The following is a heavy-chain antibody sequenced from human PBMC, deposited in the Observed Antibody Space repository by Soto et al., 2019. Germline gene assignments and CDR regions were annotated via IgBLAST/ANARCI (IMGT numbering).Heavy chain of an antibody. Sequence: QTLSLTCAISGDSVSSNSAAWNWIRQSPSRGLEWLGRTYYRSKWYNDYAVSVKSRITINPDTSKNQFSLQLNSVTPEDTAVYYCARWETSSGWNAFDIWGQGTMVTVSS. D-gene: IGHD6-19*01. CDR1: GDSVSSNSAA. J-gene: IGHJ3*02. CDR3: ARWETSSGWNAFDI. CDR2: TYYRSKWYN. V-gene: IGHV6-1*01.